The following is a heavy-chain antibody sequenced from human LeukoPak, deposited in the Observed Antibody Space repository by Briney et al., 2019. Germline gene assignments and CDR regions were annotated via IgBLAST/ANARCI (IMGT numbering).Heavy chain of an antibody. CDR3: AKGGHYSPFDP. CDR1: GFTYSTSA. D-gene: IGHD4-11*01. CDR2: ISGYGGST. V-gene: IGHV3-23*01. Sequence: GGSLRLSCAASGFTYSTSAMTWVRQAPGKGLEWVSTISGYGGSTFYTDPVKDRFTISGDNSQNILYLQMSSLRADDTAVYYCAKGGHYSPFDPWGQGTLVIVSS. J-gene: IGHJ5*02.